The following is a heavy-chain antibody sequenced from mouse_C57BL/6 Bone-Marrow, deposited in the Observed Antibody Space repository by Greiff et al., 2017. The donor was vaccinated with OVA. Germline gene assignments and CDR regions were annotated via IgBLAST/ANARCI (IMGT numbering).Heavy chain of an antibody. V-gene: IGHV1-53*01. D-gene: IGHD1-1*01. J-gene: IGHJ4*01. Sequence: QVQLQQPGTELVKPGASVKLSCKASGYTFTSYWMHWVKQRPGQGLEWIGNINPSNGGTNYNEKFKSKATLTVDKSSSTAYMQLSSLTSEDSAVYYCARQGYYGSSPNYAMDYWGQGTSVTVSS. CDR2: INPSNGGT. CDR1: GYTFTSYW. CDR3: ARQGYYGSSPNYAMDY.